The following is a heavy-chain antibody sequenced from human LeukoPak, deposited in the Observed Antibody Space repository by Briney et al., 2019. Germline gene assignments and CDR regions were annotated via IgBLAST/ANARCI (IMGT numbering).Heavy chain of an antibody. CDR3: ARGASSGYYSGFLFDY. Sequence: ASVTVSCKASGYTFATYNMHWVRQAPGQGLEWMGIINPSDDSTTYAQKFQGRVTMTRDTSTRTVYMELSRLRSDDTAVYYCARGASSGYYSGFLFDYWGQGTLVTVSS. CDR2: INPSDDST. CDR1: GYTFATYN. J-gene: IGHJ4*02. D-gene: IGHD3-22*01. V-gene: IGHV1-46*01.